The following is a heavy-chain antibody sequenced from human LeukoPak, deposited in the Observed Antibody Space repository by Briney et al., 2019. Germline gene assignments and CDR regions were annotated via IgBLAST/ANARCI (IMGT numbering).Heavy chain of an antibody. J-gene: IGHJ6*02. CDR1: GFTFSSYG. V-gene: IGHV3-30*18. Sequence: GGSLRLSCAASGFTFSSYGMHWVRQAPGKGLERVAVISYDGSNKYYADSVKGRFTISRDNSKNTLYLQMNSLRAEDTAVYYCAKDQLSKSAQWLVYHYYGMDVWGQGTTVTVSS. CDR3: AKDQLSKSAQWLVYHYYGMDV. D-gene: IGHD6-19*01. CDR2: ISYDGSNK.